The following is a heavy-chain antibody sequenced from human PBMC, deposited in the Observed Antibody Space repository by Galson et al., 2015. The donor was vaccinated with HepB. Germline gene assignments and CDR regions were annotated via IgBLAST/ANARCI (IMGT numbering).Heavy chain of an antibody. V-gene: IGHV6-1*01. CDR2: TYYRSKWYN. CDR3: ARGSDSSGWYGGRCYMDA. Sequence: CAISGDSVSSNSAAWNWIRQSPSRGLEWLGRTYYRSKWYNDYAVSVKSRITINPDTSKNQFSLQLNSVTPEDTAVYYCARGSDSSGWYGGRCYMDAWGKGTTVTVSS. CDR1: GDSVSSNSAA. D-gene: IGHD6-19*01. J-gene: IGHJ6*03.